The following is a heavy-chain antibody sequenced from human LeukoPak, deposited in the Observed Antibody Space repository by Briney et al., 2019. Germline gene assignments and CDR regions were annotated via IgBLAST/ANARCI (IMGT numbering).Heavy chain of an antibody. V-gene: IGHV3-23*01. CDR3: VKGPRPDITVAHTVEN. Sequence: GGSLRLSCAVSGFIFSNYAMSWVRQVPGGGLEWVSTISSSGDSTYVAHSVKCRFTISRDNSKNSRYLQMNTVRAEDTAVYYCVKGPRPDITVAHTVENWGQGTLVTVSS. J-gene: IGHJ4*02. D-gene: IGHD1-20*01. CDR1: GFIFSNYA. CDR2: ISSSGDST.